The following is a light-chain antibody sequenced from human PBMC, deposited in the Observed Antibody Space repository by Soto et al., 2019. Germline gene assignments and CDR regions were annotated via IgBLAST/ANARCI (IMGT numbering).Light chain of an antibody. J-gene: IGLJ2*01. Sequence: QSVLTQPPSASGTPGQRVIISCFGSSSNIGSNTVNWYQQLPGTAPKLLIYSNKQRPSGVPDRFSGSKSGTSASLAISGLQSEDEADYYCASWDDNLNGVLFGGGTKVTVL. CDR1: SSNIGSNT. CDR3: ASWDDNLNGVL. V-gene: IGLV1-44*01. CDR2: SNK.